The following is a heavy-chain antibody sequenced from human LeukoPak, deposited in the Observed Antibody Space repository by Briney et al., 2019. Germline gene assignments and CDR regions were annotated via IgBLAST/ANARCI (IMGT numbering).Heavy chain of an antibody. J-gene: IGHJ6*03. CDR3: ARSDSSGRYGGYYYYYMDV. CDR2: ISAYNGNT. CDR1: DYTFTSYG. V-gene: IGHV1-18*01. D-gene: IGHD6-19*01. Sequence: ASVKVSCTASDYTFTSYGFTWVRQAPGQGLEWRGWISAYNGNTNYAQKLQGRVTMTTDTSTSTAYMELRSLRSDDTAVYYCARSDSSGRYGGYYYYYMDVWGKGTTVTVSS.